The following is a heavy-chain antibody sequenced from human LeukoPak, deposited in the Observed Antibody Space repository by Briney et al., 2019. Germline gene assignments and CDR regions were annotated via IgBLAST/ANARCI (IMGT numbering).Heavy chain of an antibody. CDR2: IYTSGST. CDR1: GGSISSSSYY. D-gene: IGHD3-22*01. CDR3: ARDHDYYDSSGYFDY. J-gene: IGHJ4*02. V-gene: IGHV4-61*02. Sequence: PSETLSLTCTVSGGSISSSSYYWSWIRQPAGKGLEWIGRIYTSGSTNYNPSLKSRVTISVDTSKNQFSLKLSSVTAADTAVYYCARDHDYYDSSGYFDYWGQGTLVTVSS.